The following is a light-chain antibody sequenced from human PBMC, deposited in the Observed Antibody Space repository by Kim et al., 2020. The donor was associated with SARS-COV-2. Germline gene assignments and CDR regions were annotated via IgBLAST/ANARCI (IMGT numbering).Light chain of an antibody. V-gene: IGKV1-33*01. CDR2: DAS. J-gene: IGKJ5*01. CDR3: QQYDDLPIT. CDR1: QDMNNF. Sequence: DIQLTQSASSLSASVGDRVTLTCQATQDMNNFLNWYQQKPGKAPKLLIYDASNLAAGVPSRFSGSGSGTEFTFTISSLQPEDIAMYYCQQYDDLPITFGQGTRLEIK.